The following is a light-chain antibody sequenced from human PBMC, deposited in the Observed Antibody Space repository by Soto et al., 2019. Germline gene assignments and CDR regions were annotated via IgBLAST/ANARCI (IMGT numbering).Light chain of an antibody. J-gene: IGKJ1*01. CDR2: AAD. V-gene: IGKV1-39*01. CDR1: QSISSS. CDR3: QQSCSSLWT. Sequence: DIQMTQSPSSLAASVGDRVTITCRASQSISSSLNWYQQKPGKAQKLMIYAADSLQSGVQSRFSGSGSGTHFTLTIRSLQPEDYATYYCQQSCSSLWTFGQGTKVDIK.